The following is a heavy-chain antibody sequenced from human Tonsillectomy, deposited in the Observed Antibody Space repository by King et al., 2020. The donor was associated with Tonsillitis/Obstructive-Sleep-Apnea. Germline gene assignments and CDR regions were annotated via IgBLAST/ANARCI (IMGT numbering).Heavy chain of an antibody. V-gene: IGHV4-34*01. J-gene: IGHJ6*03. Sequence: VQLPQWGAGLLKPSETLSLTCAVYGGSFSDYYWSWIRQPPGKGLEWIGEINHSGSTNYNPSLKSRVTISVDTSKNQFSLKLSSVTAADTAVYYCARGRLGCSSNSCYTDYYYYMDVWGKGTTVTVSS. CDR3: ARGRLGCSSNSCYTDYYYYMDV. CDR2: INHSGST. D-gene: IGHD2-2*02. CDR1: GGSFSDYY.